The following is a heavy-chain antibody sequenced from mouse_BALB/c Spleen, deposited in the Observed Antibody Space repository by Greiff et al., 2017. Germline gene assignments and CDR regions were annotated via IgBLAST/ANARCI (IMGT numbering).Heavy chain of an antibody. D-gene: IGHD2-4*01. V-gene: IGHV1S81*02. CDR3: TRGGYDHDGAY. CDR1: GYTFTSYY. J-gene: IGHJ3*01. Sequence: VQLKESGAELVKPGASVKLSCKASGYTFTSYYMYWVKQRPGQGLEWIGEINPSNGGTNFNEKFKSKATLTVDKSSSTAYMQLSSLTSEDSAVYYCTRGGYDHDGAYWGQGTLVTVSA. CDR2: INPSNGGT.